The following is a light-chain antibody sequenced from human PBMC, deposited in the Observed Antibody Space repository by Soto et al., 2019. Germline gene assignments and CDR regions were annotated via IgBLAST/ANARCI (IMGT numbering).Light chain of an antibody. J-gene: IGKJ5*01. CDR1: QDISTY. CDR2: DAS. Sequence: DIQMTQSPSSLSASVGDRVTITCQASQDISTYLNWYQQKPGKATKLLIYDASNLETGVPSRFSGSGSGTDFTFTISSLQPEDIATYYCQQYDNLPITFGQGTRLEIK. CDR3: QQYDNLPIT. V-gene: IGKV1-33*01.